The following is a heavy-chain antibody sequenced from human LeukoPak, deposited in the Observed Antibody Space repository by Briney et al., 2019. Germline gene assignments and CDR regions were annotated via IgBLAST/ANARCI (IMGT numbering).Heavy chain of an antibody. D-gene: IGHD3-10*01. Sequence: PSETLSLTCTVSGGSLSGSSHYWAWIRQPPGKGLEWIANIYYSGNTYYNPSLKSRVTISLDMSKNHFSLRVGSVTAADTAVYYCARHMGGAQKGIWFGRPQVWFDPWGQGTLVTVSS. J-gene: IGHJ5*02. V-gene: IGHV4-39*01. CDR1: GGSLSGSSHY. CDR3: ARHMGGAQKGIWFGRPQVWFDP. CDR2: IYYSGNT.